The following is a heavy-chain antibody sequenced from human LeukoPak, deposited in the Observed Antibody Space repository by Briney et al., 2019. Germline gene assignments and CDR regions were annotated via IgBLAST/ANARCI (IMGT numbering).Heavy chain of an antibody. D-gene: IGHD2-15*01. V-gene: IGHV3-48*02. Sequence: GGSLRLSCAASGFTFSSYSMNWVRQAPGKGLEWVSYISSSISPRYYADSVKGRFTISRDNGKNSLYLQMNSLRDEDTAVYYCARDQWYAFDIWAKGQWSPSL. CDR1: GFTFSSYS. J-gene: IGHJ3*02. CDR3: ARDQWYAFDI. CDR2: ISSSISPR.